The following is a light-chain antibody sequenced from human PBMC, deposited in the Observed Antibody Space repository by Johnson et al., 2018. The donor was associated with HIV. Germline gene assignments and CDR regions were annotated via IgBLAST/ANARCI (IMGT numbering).Light chain of an antibody. Sequence: QAVLTQPPSVSAAPGQKVTISCSVSTSNIGNNYVSWYQQLPGTAPRLLIYDNNKRPSGIPDRFSGSKSGTSATLGITGLPTGDEADYSCGSWDSSLRAVFGTGTKVTVL. CDR1: TSNIGNNY. CDR2: DNN. CDR3: GSWDSSLRAV. J-gene: IGLJ1*01. V-gene: IGLV1-51*01.